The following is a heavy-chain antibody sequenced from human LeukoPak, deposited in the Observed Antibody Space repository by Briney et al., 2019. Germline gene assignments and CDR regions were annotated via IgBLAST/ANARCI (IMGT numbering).Heavy chain of an antibody. CDR2: INPNSGGT. CDR1: GYTFTGYY. D-gene: IGHD6-6*01. V-gene: IGHV1-2*02. J-gene: IGHJ3*02. Sequence: ASVKVSCKASGYTFTGYYMHWVRQAPGQGLEWMGWINPNSGGTNYAQKFRGRVTMTRDTSISTAYMELSRLRSDDTAVYYCARDHSPSSKLDAFDIWGQGTMVTVSS. CDR3: ARDHSPSSKLDAFDI.